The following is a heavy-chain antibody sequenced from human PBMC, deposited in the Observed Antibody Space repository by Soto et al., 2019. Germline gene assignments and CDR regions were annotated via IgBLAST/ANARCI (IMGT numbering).Heavy chain of an antibody. Sequence: SETLSLTCTVSGGSISSYYWSWIRQPPGKGLEWIGYIYYSGSTNYNPSLKSRVTISVDTSKNQFSLKLSSVTAADTAVYYCARAMVRARYPLPPHYYYYYGMDVWGQGTTVTVS. V-gene: IGHV4-59*01. D-gene: IGHD3-10*01. CDR2: IYYSGST. J-gene: IGHJ6*02. CDR3: ARAMVRARYPLPPHYYYYYGMDV. CDR1: GGSISSYY.